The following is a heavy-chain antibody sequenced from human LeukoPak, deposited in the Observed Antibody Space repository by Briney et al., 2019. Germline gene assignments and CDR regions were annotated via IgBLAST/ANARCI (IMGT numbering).Heavy chain of an antibody. J-gene: IGHJ4*02. CDR1: GGSSSGYY. V-gene: IGHV4-34*01. D-gene: IGHD4-17*01. CDR2: INHSGST. Sequence: PSETLSLTCAVYGGSSSGYYWSWIRQPPGKGLEWIGEINHSGSTNYNPSLKSRVTISVDTSKNQFSLKLSSVTAADTAVYYCARGSTVTRYWGQGTLVTVSS. CDR3: ARGSTVTRY.